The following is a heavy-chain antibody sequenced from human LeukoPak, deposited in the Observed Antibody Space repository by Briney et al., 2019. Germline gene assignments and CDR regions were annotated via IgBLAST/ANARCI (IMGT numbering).Heavy chain of an antibody. CDR2: VYYSGTT. V-gene: IGHV4-59*01. CDR1: GGYISGYY. Sequence: SETLSPACTVSGGYISGYYWTWIRQPPGKGLEWIANVYYSGTTNIHPSLKSRLIVSLDMSKNKFSLNLTSVTAADTAVYYCARSIYNDQGTFDYWGQGAPVTVSS. D-gene: IGHD3-16*02. J-gene: IGHJ4*02. CDR3: ARSIYNDQGTFDY.